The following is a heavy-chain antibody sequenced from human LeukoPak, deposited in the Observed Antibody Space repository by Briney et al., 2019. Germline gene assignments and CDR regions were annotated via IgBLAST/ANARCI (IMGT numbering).Heavy chain of an antibody. CDR2: IYYSGST. CDR1: GGSISSSSYY. J-gene: IGHJ4*02. V-gene: IGHV4-39*07. CDR3: ARNPEGGNFDY. D-gene: IGHD2-15*01. Sequence: SETLSLTCTVSGGSISSSSYYWGWIRQPPGKGLEWIGSIYYSGSTYYNPSLKSRVTISVDTSKNQFFLKLSSVTAADTAVYYCARNPEGGNFDYWGQGTLVTVSS.